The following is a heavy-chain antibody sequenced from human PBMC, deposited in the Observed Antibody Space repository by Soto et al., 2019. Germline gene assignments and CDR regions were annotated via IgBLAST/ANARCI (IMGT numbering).Heavy chain of an antibody. CDR1: GYTFTSYG. D-gene: IGHD5-18*01. V-gene: IGHV1-18*01. CDR3: ARDPPVAGYSYGYLGYDAFDI. CDR2: ISAYNGNT. Sequence: GASVKVSCKASGYTFTSYGISWVRQAPGQGLEWMGWISAYNGNTNYAQKLQGRVTMTTDTSTSTAYMELRSLRSDDTAVYYCARDPPVAGYSYGYLGYDAFDIWGQGTMVTVSS. J-gene: IGHJ3*02.